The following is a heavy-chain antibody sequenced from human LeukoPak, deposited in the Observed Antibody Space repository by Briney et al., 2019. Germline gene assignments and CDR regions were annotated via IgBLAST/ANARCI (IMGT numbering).Heavy chain of an antibody. Sequence: SLTHSWTDPGFKISSSWATWLRPAPAKRLEWVANIKQEERDKYYVDCVKDRNTIYRDNAKNSLVWQMNSLRAEDTAFYSCARAYCNSRSCYFSYWGQGTLVTVAS. J-gene: IGHJ4*02. CDR3: ARAYCNSRSCYFSY. D-gene: IGHD2-2*01. V-gene: IGHV3-7*03. CDR2: IKQEERDK. CDR1: GFKISSSW.